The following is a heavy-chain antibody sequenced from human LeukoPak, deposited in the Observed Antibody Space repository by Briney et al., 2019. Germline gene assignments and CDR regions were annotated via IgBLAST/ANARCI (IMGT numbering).Heavy chain of an antibody. Sequence: PGGSLRLSCAASGFTFSSYSMNWVRQAPGKGLEWVSSISSSSSYIYYADSVKGRFTISRDNAKNSLYLQMNSLRAEDTAVYYCARKGHSSSWYWFDPWGQGTLVTVSS. CDR2: ISSSSSYI. D-gene: IGHD6-13*01. CDR1: GFTFSSYS. V-gene: IGHV3-21*01. CDR3: ARKGHSSSWYWFDP. J-gene: IGHJ5*02.